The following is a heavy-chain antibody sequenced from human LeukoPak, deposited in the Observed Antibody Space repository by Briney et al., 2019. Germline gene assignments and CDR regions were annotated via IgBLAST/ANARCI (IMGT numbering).Heavy chain of an antibody. CDR3: AKHQPAQRVVDY. D-gene: IGHD2-15*01. V-gene: IGHV3-7*03. Sequence: PGGSLRLSCAASGFTFSSYAMTWVRQAPGRGLEWVANTNEAGNVNNYMGSVKGRFTISRDNAKNSLYLQMNSLTAEDTAIYYCAKHQPAQRVVDYWGQGTLVTVSS. J-gene: IGHJ4*02. CDR1: GFTFSSYA. CDR2: TNEAGNVN.